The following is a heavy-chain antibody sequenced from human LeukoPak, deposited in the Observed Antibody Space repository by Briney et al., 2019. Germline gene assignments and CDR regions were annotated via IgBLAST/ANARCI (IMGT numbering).Heavy chain of an antibody. D-gene: IGHD5-24*01. CDR3: ARDLMATIYYYYGMDV. CDR1: GFTFSSYA. V-gene: IGHV3-30-3*01. J-gene: IGHJ6*02. Sequence: GGSLRLSCAASGFTFSSYAMSWVRQAPGKGLEWVAVISYDASSKYYTDSVKGRFTISRDNSKNTLYLQMNTLRADDTAVYFCARDLMATIYYYYGMDVWGRGTTVTVSS. CDR2: ISYDASSK.